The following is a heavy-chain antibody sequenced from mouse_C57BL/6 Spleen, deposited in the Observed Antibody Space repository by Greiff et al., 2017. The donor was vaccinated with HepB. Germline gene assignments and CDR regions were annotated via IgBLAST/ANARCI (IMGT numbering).Heavy chain of an antibody. J-gene: IGHJ2*01. Sequence: VQLQQSGAELVRPGASVTLSCKASGYTFTDYEMHWVKQTPVHGLEWIGAIDPETGGTAYNQKFKGKAILTADKSSSTAYMDLRSLTSEDSAVYYCTRGDYLDYWGQGTTLTVSS. CDR1: GYTFTDYE. V-gene: IGHV1-15*01. D-gene: IGHD2-13*01. CDR3: TRGDYLDY. CDR2: IDPETGGT.